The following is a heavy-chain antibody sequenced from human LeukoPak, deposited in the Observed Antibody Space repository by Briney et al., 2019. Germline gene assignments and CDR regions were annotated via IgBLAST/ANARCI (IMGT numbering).Heavy chain of an antibody. Sequence: GGSLRLSCAASGFTFSSNWMHWVRQVPGKGLVWVSRINSDGSSTSYADSVKGRFTISRDNAKNTLYLQMNSLRAGDTAVYYCARPNSPLYSDAFDIWGQGTMVTVSS. D-gene: IGHD2-15*01. CDR2: INSDGSST. V-gene: IGHV3-74*01. CDR1: GFTFSSNW. CDR3: ARPNSPLYSDAFDI. J-gene: IGHJ3*02.